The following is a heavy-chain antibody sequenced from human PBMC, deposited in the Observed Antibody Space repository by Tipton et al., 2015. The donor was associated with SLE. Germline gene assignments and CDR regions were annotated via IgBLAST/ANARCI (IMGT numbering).Heavy chain of an antibody. J-gene: IGHJ4*02. CDR2: IYTGGKT. V-gene: IGHV3-53*04. CDR3: AAGGGAFYFDY. CDR1: GFTVSSNF. D-gene: IGHD3-16*01. Sequence: GSLRLSCAAPGFTVSSNFMSWVRQAPGKGLEWVSVIYTGGKTYYAVSVKGRFTISRHSSKNTLYLQMNSLRTDDTATYYYAAGGGAFYFDYWGQGALVTVSS.